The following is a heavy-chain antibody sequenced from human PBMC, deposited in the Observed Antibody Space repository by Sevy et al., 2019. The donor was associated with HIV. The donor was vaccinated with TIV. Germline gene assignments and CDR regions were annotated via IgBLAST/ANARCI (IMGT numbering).Heavy chain of an antibody. D-gene: IGHD2-15*01. CDR2: ISYDGSNK. CDR3: ARDGVVVAATHLYYGMDV. J-gene: IGHJ6*02. CDR1: GFTFSSYA. V-gene: IGHV3-30-3*01. Sequence: GESLKISCAASGFTFSSYAMLWVRQAPGKGLEWVAVISYDGSNKYYADSVKGRFTISRDNSKNTLYLQMNSLRAGDTAVYYCARDGVVVAATHLYYGMDVWGQGTTVTVSS.